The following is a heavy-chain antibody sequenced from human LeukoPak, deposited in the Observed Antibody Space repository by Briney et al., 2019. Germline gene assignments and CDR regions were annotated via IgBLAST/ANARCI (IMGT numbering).Heavy chain of an antibody. D-gene: IGHD3-22*01. CDR3: ARRDSSGYYYYDY. CDR2: ISYDGSNK. CDR1: GFTFSSYA. J-gene: IGHJ4*02. Sequence: PGGSLRLSCAASGFTFSSYAMHWVRQAPGKGLEWVAVISYDGSNKYYADSVKGRFTISRDNSKNTLYLQMNSLRAEDTALYHCARRDSSGYYYYDYWGQGTLVTVSS. V-gene: IGHV3-30*04.